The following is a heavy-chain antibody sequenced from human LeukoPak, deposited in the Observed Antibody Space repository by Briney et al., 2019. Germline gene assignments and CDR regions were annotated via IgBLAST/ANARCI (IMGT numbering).Heavy chain of an antibody. Sequence: SETLSLTCTVSGGSISSSTYYWGWIRQPPGKGLEWIGSIHYSGSTYYNPSLESRVTLSVDTPKNQFSLKLSSVTAADTAVYHCVRLRGSGWFDPWGQGTLVTVSS. V-gene: IGHV4-39*01. CDR2: IHYSGST. CDR1: GGSISSSTYY. J-gene: IGHJ5*02. CDR3: VRLRGSGWFDP.